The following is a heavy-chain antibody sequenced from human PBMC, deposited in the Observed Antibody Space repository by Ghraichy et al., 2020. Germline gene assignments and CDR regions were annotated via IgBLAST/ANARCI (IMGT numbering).Heavy chain of an antibody. CDR1: GSLFHTYW. J-gene: IGHJ4*02. CDR2: IHPGDSDV. V-gene: IGHV5-51*01. Sequence: GESLNISCRVSGSLFHTYWIGWVRQMPGQGLEWMGIIHPGDSDVSDSPSFQGQVTISVDKSIRTAFLQWNSLKASDTAMYYCARLAPSGYFEYWGQGTLVTVSS. D-gene: IGHD3-10*01. CDR3: ARLAPSGYFEY.